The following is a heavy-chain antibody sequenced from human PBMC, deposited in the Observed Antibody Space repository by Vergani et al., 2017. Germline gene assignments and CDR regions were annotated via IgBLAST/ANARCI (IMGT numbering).Heavy chain of an antibody. D-gene: IGHD2-2*01. Sequence: QVQLQESGPGLVKPSETLSLTCSVSGGSMSGYYWSWIRQPPGKELEWIGYMYHSGSTNYNPSLETRVTISGDTSKNQFSLKLNSVTAADTAVYYCARVKQSRVPAANYYYYYGMDVWGQGTTVTVSS. V-gene: IGHV4-59*01. CDR3: ARVKQSRVPAANYYYYYGMDV. CDR1: GGSMSGYY. CDR2: MYHSGST. J-gene: IGHJ6*02.